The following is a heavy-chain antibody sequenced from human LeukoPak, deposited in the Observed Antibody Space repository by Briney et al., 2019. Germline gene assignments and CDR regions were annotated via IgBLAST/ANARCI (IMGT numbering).Heavy chain of an antibody. D-gene: IGHD3-10*01. J-gene: IGHJ3*02. CDR1: GYTFTSYG. CDR3: AREFNTYYYGSGSHDAFDI. V-gene: IGHV1-18*01. CDR2: ISAYNGNT. Sequence: ASVKVSCKASGYTFTSYGISWVRQAPGQGLEWMGWISAYNGNTNYAQKLQGRVTMTTDTSTSTAHMELRSLRSDDTAVYYCAREFNTYYYGSGSHDAFDIWGQGTEVTVS.